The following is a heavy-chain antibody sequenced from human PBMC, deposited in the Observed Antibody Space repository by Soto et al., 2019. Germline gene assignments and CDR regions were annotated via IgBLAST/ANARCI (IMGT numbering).Heavy chain of an antibody. CDR2: VFSNDEK. CDR1: GFSLSNPNMG. J-gene: IGHJ2*01. CDR3: ARITRAGDWYIDL. V-gene: IGHV2-26*01. D-gene: IGHD6-19*01. Sequence: KESGPVLVKPTETLTLTCTVSGFSLSNPNMGVSWIRQPSGKALEWLGFVFSNDEKSYSTSLKSRVAISKDTSQSQVVLFLTYMDHVDTGTYFCARITRAGDWYIDLWGRGTLVTVSS.